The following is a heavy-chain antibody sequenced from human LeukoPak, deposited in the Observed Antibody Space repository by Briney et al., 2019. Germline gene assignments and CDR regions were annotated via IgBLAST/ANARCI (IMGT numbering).Heavy chain of an antibody. CDR2: IYQSGNT. J-gene: IGHJ4*02. V-gene: IGHV4-4*02. D-gene: IGHD6-19*01. CDR1: GGSISSTKW. CDR3: AKSSRSSGWYLGIDY. Sequence: SGTLSLTCAVSGGSISSTKWWSWVRQPPGKGLEWIGEIYQSGNTNYNPSLKSRVTISVDKSKNQFSLKLSSVTAADTAVYYCAKSSRSSGWYLGIDYWGQGTLVTVSS.